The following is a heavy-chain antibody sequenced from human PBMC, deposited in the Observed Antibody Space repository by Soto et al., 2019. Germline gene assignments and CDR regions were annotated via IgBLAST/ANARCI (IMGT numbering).Heavy chain of an antibody. D-gene: IGHD6-19*01. CDR3: ARDREGGWLGISQYIDY. V-gene: IGHV3-30-3*01. J-gene: IGHJ4*02. Sequence: QVQLVESGGGVVQPGRSLRLSCAASGFTVSSYAMHWVRQAPGKGLEWVAVISYDGSNKYYADSVKGRFTISRDNSKNTRYLQMNSLRAEDTAGYYCARDREGGWLGISQYIDYWGQGTLVTVSS. CDR2: ISYDGSNK. CDR1: GFTVSSYA.